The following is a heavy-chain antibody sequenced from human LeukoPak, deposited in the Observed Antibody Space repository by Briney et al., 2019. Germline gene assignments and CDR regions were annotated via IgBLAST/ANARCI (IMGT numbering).Heavy chain of an antibody. CDR3: VSEGSSSSWPYFDY. CDR1: GFTFSSYA. V-gene: IGHV3-30*04. J-gene: IGHJ4*02. D-gene: IGHD6-13*01. Sequence: GRSLRLSCAASGFTFSSYAMHWVRQAPGKGLEWVAVISYDGSNKYYADSVKGRFTISRDNSKNTLYLQMNSLRAEDTAVYYCVSEGSSSSWPYFDYWGQGTLVTVSS. CDR2: ISYDGSNK.